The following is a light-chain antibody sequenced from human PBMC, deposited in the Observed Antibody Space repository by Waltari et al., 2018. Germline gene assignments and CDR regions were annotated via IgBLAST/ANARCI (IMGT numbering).Light chain of an antibody. Sequence: QSALTQPASVSGSPGRSITISCTGTSSDIGGLNYVSWFQQRPGTVPKLMIFDVANRPSGVSDRFSGSKSCNTASLTISGLQAEDAADYYCMSYTYPSSVVFGGGTKLTVL. CDR3: MSYTYPSSVV. CDR2: DVA. J-gene: IGLJ2*01. V-gene: IGLV2-14*03. CDR1: SSDIGGLNY.